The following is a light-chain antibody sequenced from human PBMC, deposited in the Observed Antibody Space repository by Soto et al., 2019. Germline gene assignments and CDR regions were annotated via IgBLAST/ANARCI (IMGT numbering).Light chain of an antibody. CDR1: SGHNSNA. J-gene: IGLJ2*01. CDR3: QTWGTVGI. Sequence: QSVLTQSPSASASLGASVKLTCTLSSGHNSNAIAWHQQQPGKGPRFLMKLNSDGSHSKGDGIPARFSGSSSGAERYFTISSLQSEDEADYYCQTWGTVGIFGGGTKLTVL. CDR2: LNSDGSH. V-gene: IGLV4-69*01.